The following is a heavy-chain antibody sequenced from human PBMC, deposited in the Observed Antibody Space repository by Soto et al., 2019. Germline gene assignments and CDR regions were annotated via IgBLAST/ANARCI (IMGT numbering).Heavy chain of an antibody. CDR3: ARMIFGVAHHEFDY. J-gene: IGHJ4*02. CDR2: IYYSGST. V-gene: IGHV4-59*01. CDR1: GGSISSYY. D-gene: IGHD3-3*01. Sequence: PSETLSLTCTVSGGSISSYYWSWIRQPPGKGLEWIGYIYYSGSTNYNASLKSRVTISVDTSKNQFSLKLSSVTAADTAVYYCARMIFGVAHHEFDYWGQGTLVTVSS.